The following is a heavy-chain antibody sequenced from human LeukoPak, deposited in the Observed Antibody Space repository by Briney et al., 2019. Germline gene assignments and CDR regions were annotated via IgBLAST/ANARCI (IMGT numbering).Heavy chain of an antibody. Sequence: GASVKVSCKASGYTFTSYYMHWVRQAPGQGLEWMGIINPSGGSTSYAQKFQGRVTMTRDTSTSTVYMELSSLRSEDTAVYYCARDPRYCSSTSCHNYYFDYWGQGTLVTVSS. CDR3: ARDPRYCSSTSCHNYYFDY. V-gene: IGHV1-46*01. J-gene: IGHJ4*02. CDR2: INPSGGST. CDR1: GYTFTSYY. D-gene: IGHD2-2*01.